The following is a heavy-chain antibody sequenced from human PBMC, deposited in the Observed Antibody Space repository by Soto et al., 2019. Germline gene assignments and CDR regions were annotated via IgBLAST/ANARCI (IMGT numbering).Heavy chain of an antibody. J-gene: IGHJ4*03. D-gene: IGHD6-19*01. CDR1: GFTCSSYS. CDR2: LNSDGGTT. V-gene: IGHV3-74*01. Sequence: GGSGRRSCAASGFTCSSYSMHWVRQAPGKWLVWVSRLNSDGGTTNCADSVKGRFTISRDNAKSTLYLQMNSLSAEATAVYYCVRGGSNGVWYSAVGLGGRGTLVTVSS. CDR3: VRGGSNGVWYSAVGL.